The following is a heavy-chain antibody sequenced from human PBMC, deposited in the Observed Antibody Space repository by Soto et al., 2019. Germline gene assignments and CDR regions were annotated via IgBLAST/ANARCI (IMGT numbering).Heavy chain of an antibody. CDR2: IIPIFGTA. CDR1: GGTFSSYA. J-gene: IGHJ4*02. D-gene: IGHD2-21*02. Sequence: GASVKVSCKASGGTFSSYAISWVRQAPGQGLEWMGGIIPIFGTANYAQKFQGRVTITADESTSTAYMELSSLRSEDTAVYYCARGRVRGYCGGDCESPYFDYWGQGTLVTVSS. CDR3: ARGRVRGYCGGDCESPYFDY. V-gene: IGHV1-69*13.